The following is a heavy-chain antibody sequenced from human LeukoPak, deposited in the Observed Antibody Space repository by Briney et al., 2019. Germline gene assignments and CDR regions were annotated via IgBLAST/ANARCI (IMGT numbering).Heavy chain of an antibody. CDR1: GYTFTTYG. V-gene: IGHV1-18*01. Sequence: ASVKVSCTSSGYTFTTYGITWVRQAPGEGLEWMGWISTYNGNTNYAQKLQGRVTMTTDTSTSTAYMELRSLRSDDTAMYYCARDRMDTGTYFDYWGQGTLVTVSS. D-gene: IGHD5-18*01. CDR2: ISTYNGNT. CDR3: ARDRMDTGTYFDY. J-gene: IGHJ4*02.